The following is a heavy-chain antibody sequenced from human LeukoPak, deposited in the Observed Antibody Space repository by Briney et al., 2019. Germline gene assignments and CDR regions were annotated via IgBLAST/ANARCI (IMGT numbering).Heavy chain of an antibody. CDR1: GGSISSGGYS. J-gene: IGHJ3*02. CDR2: IYHSGST. Sequence: PSETLSLTCAVSGGSISSGGYSWSWIRQPPGKGLEWIGCIYHSGSTYYNPSLKSRVTISVDRSKNQFSLKLSSVTAADTAVYYCARGVDTAMVYAFDIWGQGTMVTVSS. V-gene: IGHV4-30-2*01. CDR3: ARGVDTAMVYAFDI. D-gene: IGHD5-18*01.